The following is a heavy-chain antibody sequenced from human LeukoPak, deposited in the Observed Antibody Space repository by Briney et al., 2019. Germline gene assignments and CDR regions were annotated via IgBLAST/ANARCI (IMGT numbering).Heavy chain of an antibody. J-gene: IGHJ4*02. V-gene: IGHV3-30-3*01. CDR2: ISYGGSNK. D-gene: IGHD7-27*01. CDR3: ARDTLRSGDYYFDY. Sequence: PGGSLRLSCAASRFTFSSYAMHWVRQAPGKGLEWVAVISYGGSNKYYADSVKGRFTISRDNSKNTLYLQMNSLRAEDTAVYYCARDTLRSGDYYFDYWGQGTLVTVSS. CDR1: RFTFSSYA.